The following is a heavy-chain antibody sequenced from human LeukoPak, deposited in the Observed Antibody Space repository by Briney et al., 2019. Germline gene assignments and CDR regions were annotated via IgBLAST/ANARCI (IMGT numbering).Heavy chain of an antibody. CDR2: INRGGGGT. Sequence: QPGGSLRLSCAASGFTFTTFTMNWVRQAPGKGLEWVSAINRGGGGTYYADFVKGRFTISRDNSENTLYLQMNSLRAEDTATYYCAKGTERYREVSGFDSWGQGTQVTVSS. J-gene: IGHJ4*02. CDR3: AKGTERYREVSGFDS. CDR1: GFTFTTFT. D-gene: IGHD3-10*01. V-gene: IGHV3-23*01.